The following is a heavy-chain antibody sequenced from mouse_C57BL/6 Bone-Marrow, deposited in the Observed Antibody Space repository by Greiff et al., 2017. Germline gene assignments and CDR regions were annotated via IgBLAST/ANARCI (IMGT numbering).Heavy chain of an antibody. CDR3: ARAGGGYYFDY. J-gene: IGHJ2*01. CDR2: ISYSGST. V-gene: IGHV3-8*01. CDR1: GYSITSYY. Sequence: EVKLMESGPGLAKPSQTLSLTCSVTGYSITSYYWNWIRKFPGNKLEYMGYISYSGSTYYNPSLKSRISITRDTSKNQYYLQLNSVTTEDTATYYCARAGGGYYFDYWGQGTTLTVSS. D-gene: IGHD3-3*01.